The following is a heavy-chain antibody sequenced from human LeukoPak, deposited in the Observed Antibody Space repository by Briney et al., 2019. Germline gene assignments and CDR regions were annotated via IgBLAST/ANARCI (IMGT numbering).Heavy chain of an antibody. J-gene: IGHJ4*02. D-gene: IGHD2-2*01. Sequence: ASVKVSCKASGYTFTGYYMHWVRQAPGQGLEWMGWINPNSGGTNYAQKFQGRVTMTRDTSISTAYMELSRLRSDDTAVYYCARDRYCSSTSCYQFDYWGQGTLVTVSS. CDR1: GYTFTGYY. CDR3: ARDRYCSSTSCYQFDY. CDR2: INPNSGGT. V-gene: IGHV1-2*02.